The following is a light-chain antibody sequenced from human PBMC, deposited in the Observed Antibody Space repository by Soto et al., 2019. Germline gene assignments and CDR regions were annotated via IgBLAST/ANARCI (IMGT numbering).Light chain of an antibody. V-gene: IGKV3D-20*02. Sequence: EIVLTHSPGSLSLSPGERASRSCRASQSVSVNSLAWYQQKGGQAPRLLIYAASTRATGVPDRFSGSGSGTGFTLTISSLEPEDFAVYYCQQRSKWPITFGQGTRLEIK. J-gene: IGKJ5*01. CDR3: QQRSKWPIT. CDR2: AAS. CDR1: QSVSVNS.